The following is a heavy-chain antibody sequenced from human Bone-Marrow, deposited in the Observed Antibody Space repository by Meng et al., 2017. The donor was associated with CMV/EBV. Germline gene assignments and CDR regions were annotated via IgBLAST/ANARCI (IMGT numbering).Heavy chain of an antibody. D-gene: IGHD3-22*01. J-gene: IGHJ4*02. V-gene: IGHV1-2*02. CDR3: ARDRVMIVQKFSFYY. Sequence: DSVKVSCKASGYSFTDHYFHWVRQAPGQGLEWMGWIYPNSGGTHYAQKFHGRLTVTTDTSISTGYMELSSLGSDDTAVYYCARDRVMIVQKFSFYYWGQRTLVTVSS. CDR1: GYSFTDHY. CDR2: IYPNSGGT.